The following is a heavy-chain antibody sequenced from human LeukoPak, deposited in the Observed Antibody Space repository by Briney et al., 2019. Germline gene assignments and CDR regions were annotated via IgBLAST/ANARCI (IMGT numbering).Heavy chain of an antibody. Sequence: GGSLRLSCAASGFTFSSYAMSWVRQAPGKGLEWVSAISGSGGSTYYADSVKGRFTISRDNSKNTLYLQMNSLRAEDTAVYYCAKRYGIAVAGPGCMDVWGQGTTVTVSS. V-gene: IGHV3-23*01. CDR3: AKRYGIAVAGPGCMDV. CDR1: GFTFSSYA. CDR2: ISGSGGST. D-gene: IGHD6-19*01. J-gene: IGHJ6*02.